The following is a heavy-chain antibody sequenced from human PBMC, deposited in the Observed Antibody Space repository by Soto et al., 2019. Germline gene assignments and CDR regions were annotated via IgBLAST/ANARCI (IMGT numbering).Heavy chain of an antibody. J-gene: IGHJ6*02. V-gene: IGHV1-69*01. CDR1: GGTPSNSA. CDR2: IIPVFGLV. CDR3: AGGRIVVVGSRAYYGMDV. D-gene: IGHD3-22*01. Sequence: QVHLLLQSGAEVKNPVSSVKVSCKASGGTPSNSAISWVRQAPGQGLEWMGGIIPVFGLVKYAQNFQGRVTITADESTNTAYMELSSLRPEDTAVYYCAGGRIVVVGSRAYYGMDVWGQGTTVTVSS.